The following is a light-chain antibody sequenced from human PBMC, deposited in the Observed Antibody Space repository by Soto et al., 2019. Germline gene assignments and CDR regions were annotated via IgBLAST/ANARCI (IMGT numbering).Light chain of an antibody. CDR2: GSS. Sequence: IVMTQSPATLSVSPWESVTLSCRASQLFSSNLAWYQRRPGQAPRLLIYGSSTRATGVPPRFSGSASGTEFTLTISSLQSEDFGVYYCQQYNDWPRTFGQGTRLEIK. CDR1: QLFSSN. CDR3: QQYNDWPRT. J-gene: IGKJ5*01. V-gene: IGKV3-15*01.